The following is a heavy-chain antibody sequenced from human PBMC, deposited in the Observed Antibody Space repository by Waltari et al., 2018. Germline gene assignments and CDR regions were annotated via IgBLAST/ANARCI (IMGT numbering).Heavy chain of an antibody. D-gene: IGHD1-26*01. V-gene: IGHV3-21*01. CDR1: GFTSSSYS. CDR3: ARDAVPVGWELPVDY. Sequence: EVQLVESGGGLVKPGGSLRLSCAASGFTSSSYSMNWVRQAPGKGLEWVSSISSSSSYIYYADSVKGRFTISRDNAKNSLYLQMNSLRAEDTAVYYCARDAVPVGWELPVDYWGQGTLVTVSS. J-gene: IGHJ4*02. CDR2: ISSSSSYI.